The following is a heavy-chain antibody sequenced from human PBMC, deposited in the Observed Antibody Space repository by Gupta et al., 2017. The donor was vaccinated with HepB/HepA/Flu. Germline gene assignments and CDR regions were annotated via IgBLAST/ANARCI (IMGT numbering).Heavy chain of an antibody. CDR2: IGSSGSPI. V-gene: IGHV3-23*01. D-gene: IGHD2-2*01. Sequence: EVQLLQSGGGLVQPGGSLRLSCGGFGFTFSSYSMTWVRQAPGKGLEWVSIIGSSGSPIYYADSVKGRFTISRDNSKNTVHLQMNSLRAEDTALYYCAKKYTSNWRAFDIWGQGTMVTVSS. CDR1: GFTFSSYS. J-gene: IGHJ3*02. CDR3: AKKYTSNWRAFDI.